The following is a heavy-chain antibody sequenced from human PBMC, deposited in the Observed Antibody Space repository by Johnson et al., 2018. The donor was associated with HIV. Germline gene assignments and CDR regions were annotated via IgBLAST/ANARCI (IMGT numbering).Heavy chain of an antibody. J-gene: IGHJ3*02. D-gene: IGHD1-7*01. Sequence: MQLVESGGGVVQPGRSLRLSCAASGFTFSSYAMSWVRQAPGKGLEWVSAISGSGGSTYYADSVKGRFTISRDNSKNTLYLQMNSLKTEDTAVYYCTTERNWNSVPDVDAFDIWGQGTMVTVSS. CDR2: ISGSGGST. V-gene: IGHV3-23*04. CDR3: TTERNWNSVPDVDAFDI. CDR1: GFTFSSYA.